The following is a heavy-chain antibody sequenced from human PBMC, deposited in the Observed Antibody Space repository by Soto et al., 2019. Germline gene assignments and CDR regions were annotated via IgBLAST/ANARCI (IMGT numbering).Heavy chain of an antibody. CDR1: GYTFTNYG. D-gene: IGHD1-1*01. V-gene: IGHV1-18*01. CDR2: ISAHNGNT. J-gene: IGHJ4*02. CDR3: ARGRYGDY. Sequence: QVHLVQSGAEVKKPGASVKVSCKASGYTFTNYGITWVRQAPGQGLEWMGWISAHNGNTDYAQKLQDRVIVTRDTSTSTAYMELRSLISDDTAVYYCARGRYGDYWGQGALVTVSS.